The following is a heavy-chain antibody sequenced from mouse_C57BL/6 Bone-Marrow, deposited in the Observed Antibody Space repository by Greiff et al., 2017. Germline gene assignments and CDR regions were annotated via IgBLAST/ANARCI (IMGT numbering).Heavy chain of an antibody. D-gene: IGHD2-4*01. Sequence: QVQLQQPGAELVMPGASVKLSCKASGYTFTSYWMHWVKQRPGQGLEWIGEIDPSDSYTNYNQKFKGKSTLTVDKSSSTAYMQLSSLTSEDSAVYDCAREDYDDGAWFAYWGQGTLVTVSA. CDR3: AREDYDDGAWFAY. CDR1: GYTFTSYW. CDR2: IDPSDSYT. V-gene: IGHV1-69*01. J-gene: IGHJ3*01.